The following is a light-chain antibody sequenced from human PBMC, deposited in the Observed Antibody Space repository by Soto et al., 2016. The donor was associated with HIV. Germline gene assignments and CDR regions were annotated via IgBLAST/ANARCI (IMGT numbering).Light chain of an antibody. Sequence: DIQMTQSPSSLSASVGDRVTITCRASQSISGYLNWYQQKPGEAPKLLIYAASSLQSGIPSRFSGSGSGTDFTLTISSLQPEDFATYYCQQSYTTPRYTFGQGTNLDIK. J-gene: IGKJ2*01. V-gene: IGKV1-39*01. CDR3: QQSYTTPRYT. CDR2: AAS. CDR1: QSISGY.